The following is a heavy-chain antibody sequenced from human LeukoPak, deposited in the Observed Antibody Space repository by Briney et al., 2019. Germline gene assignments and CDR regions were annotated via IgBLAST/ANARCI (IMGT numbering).Heavy chain of an antibody. J-gene: IGHJ3*02. CDR1: GYTFTSYD. Sequence: GASVKVSCKASGYTFTSYDINWVRQAPGQGLEWMGRINPNSGTTNYAQRFQGRVTMTRDASINTAYMELSSLRSDDTAVYYCARVSSSGGYYSYDTFNIWGQGTMVTVSS. CDR3: ARVSSSGGYYSYDTFNI. D-gene: IGHD3-22*01. V-gene: IGHV1-2*06. CDR2: INPNSGTT.